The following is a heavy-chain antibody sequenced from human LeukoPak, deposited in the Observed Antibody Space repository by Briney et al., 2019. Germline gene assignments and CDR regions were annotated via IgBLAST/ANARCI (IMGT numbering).Heavy chain of an antibody. J-gene: IGHJ4*02. CDR2: INPNNGGI. CDR3: ATDCGGDCYSRY. Sequence: ASVKVSCKASGYTFNDYYLHWVRQAPGQGLEWMGWINPNNGGIKYAQKFQGRVTMTRDTSISTAYMELSSLKSDDTAVYYCATDCGGDCYSRYWGQGTPVTASS. V-gene: IGHV1-2*02. D-gene: IGHD2-21*02. CDR1: GYTFNDYY.